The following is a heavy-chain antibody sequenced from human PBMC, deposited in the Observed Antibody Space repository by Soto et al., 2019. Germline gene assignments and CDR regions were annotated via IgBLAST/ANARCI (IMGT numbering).Heavy chain of an antibody. V-gene: IGHV1-69*01. CDR1: GGTFSRYT. D-gene: IGHD5-18*01. Sequence: QVQLVQSGPEVKKPGSSVKVSCKASGGTFSRYTINWVRQAPGQGLEWMGGITPMFGKPNYAQKFQGRVTITADESTSTGYMELRSLRSDDTAVYYCAKAMVKNWFDPWGQGTLVTVSS. CDR3: AKAMVKNWFDP. J-gene: IGHJ5*02. CDR2: ITPMFGKP.